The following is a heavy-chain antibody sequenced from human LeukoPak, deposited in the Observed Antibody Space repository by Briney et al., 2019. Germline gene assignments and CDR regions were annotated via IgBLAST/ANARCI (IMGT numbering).Heavy chain of an antibody. Sequence: GGSLRLSCAASGFTFSSYWMSWVRQAPGKGLEWVANIKQDGSEKYYVDSVKGRFTISRDNAKNSLYLQMNSLRAEDTAVNYCARDDCSSISCYHNWFDPWGQGTLVTVSS. D-gene: IGHD2-2*01. CDR3: ARDDCSSISCYHNWFDP. J-gene: IGHJ5*02. CDR2: IKQDGSEK. V-gene: IGHV3-7*01. CDR1: GFTFSSYW.